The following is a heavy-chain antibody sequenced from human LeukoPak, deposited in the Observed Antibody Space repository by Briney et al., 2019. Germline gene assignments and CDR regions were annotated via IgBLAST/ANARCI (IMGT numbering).Heavy chain of an antibody. CDR1: GYTFTSYA. CDR2: IIPILGIA. V-gene: IGHV1-69*04. CDR3: ARDWDGYYGSGSYYIDYYYGMDV. Sequence: GASVKVSCKASGYTFTSYAMNWVRQAPGQGLERMGRIIPILGIANYAQKFQGRVTITADKSTSTAYMELSSLRSEDTAVYYCARDWDGYYGSGSYYIDYYYGMDVWGQGTTVTVSS. J-gene: IGHJ6*02. D-gene: IGHD3-10*01.